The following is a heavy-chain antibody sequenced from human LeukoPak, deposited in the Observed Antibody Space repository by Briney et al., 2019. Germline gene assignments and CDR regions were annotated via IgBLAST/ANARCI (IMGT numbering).Heavy chain of an antibody. V-gene: IGHV3-23*01. CDR1: GFTFSSYW. J-gene: IGHJ6*02. CDR2: LTGSGITT. Sequence: GGSLRLSCAASGFTFSSYWMSWVRQAPGKGLEWVSALTGSGITTYYADSVKGRFTISRDNSENTLYLQMNTLRAEDTAVYYCARGATVTTFVSSQRDYYYYHGMDVWGQGTTVTVSS. D-gene: IGHD4-17*01. CDR3: ARGATVTTFVSSQRDYYYYHGMDV.